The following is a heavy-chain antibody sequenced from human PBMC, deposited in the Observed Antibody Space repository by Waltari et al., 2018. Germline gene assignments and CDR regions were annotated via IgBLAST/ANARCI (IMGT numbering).Heavy chain of an antibody. CDR2: IYSGGST. CDR3: AKSDIAAAGTFDY. V-gene: IGHV3-23*03. CDR1: GFTFSSYA. Sequence: EVQLLESGGGLVQPGGSLRLSCAASGFTFSSYAMSWVRQAPGKGLECVSVIYSGGSTYYADSVKGRFTISRDNSKNTLYLQMNSLRAEDTAVYYCAKSDIAAAGTFDYWGQGTLVTVSS. D-gene: IGHD6-13*01. J-gene: IGHJ4*02.